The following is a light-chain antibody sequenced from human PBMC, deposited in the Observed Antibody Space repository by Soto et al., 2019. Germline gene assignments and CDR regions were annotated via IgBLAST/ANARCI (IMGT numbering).Light chain of an antibody. CDR3: QHYDNLPRT. CDR1: QDIRNY. Sequence: DIQMTQSPSSLSAPVGDRVTITCRASQDIRNYLNWYQQKPVKAPKLLTYDASNLETWVPFRFSGSVSGTNFTLTISSLEHEDFAKYYCQHYDNLPRTFGGGTKVEIK. J-gene: IGKJ4*01. CDR2: DAS. V-gene: IGKV1-33*01.